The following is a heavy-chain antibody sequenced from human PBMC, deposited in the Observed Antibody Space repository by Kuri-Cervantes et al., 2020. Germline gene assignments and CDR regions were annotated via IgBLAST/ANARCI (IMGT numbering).Heavy chain of an antibody. Sequence: GESLKISCAASGFTFSGCAMSWVRQTPGKGLEWVSSISSSSSYIYYADSVKGRFTISRDNAKNSLYLQMNSLRAEDTAVYYCARENYYDTSGYYYHSGEFDYRGQGTLVTVSS. J-gene: IGHJ4*02. V-gene: IGHV3-21*01. D-gene: IGHD3-22*01. CDR2: ISSSSSYI. CDR3: ARENYYDTSGYYYHSGEFDY. CDR1: GFTFSGCA.